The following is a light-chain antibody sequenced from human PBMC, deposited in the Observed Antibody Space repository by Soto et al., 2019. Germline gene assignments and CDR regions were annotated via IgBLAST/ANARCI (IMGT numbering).Light chain of an antibody. Sequence: QSVLTQPASVSGSPGQSITISCTGTSSDVGGYNYVSWYQQHPGKAPKPTIYDVSTRPSGVSNRFSGSKSGNTASLTISGLQAEDEADYYCSSYTSDITPYVFGAGTKVTVL. CDR1: SSDVGGYNY. CDR3: SSYTSDITPYV. J-gene: IGLJ1*01. CDR2: DVS. V-gene: IGLV2-14*01.